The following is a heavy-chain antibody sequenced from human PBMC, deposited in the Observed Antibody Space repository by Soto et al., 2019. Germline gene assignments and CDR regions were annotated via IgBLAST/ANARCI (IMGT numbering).Heavy chain of an antibody. V-gene: IGHV4-31*11. CDR3: ARYYFDSSGYSNWFDP. CDR2: IHYSGRT. J-gene: IGHJ5*02. D-gene: IGHD3-22*01. Sequence: SETLSLTCAVSGGSITSGAYYWTWIRQHPGKGLEWIAYIHYSGRTYYNPSLKSRVTISVDTSNNQFSLKLSSVTAADTAVYYCARYYFDSSGYSNWFDPWGKGTLVTVSS. CDR1: GGSITSGAYY.